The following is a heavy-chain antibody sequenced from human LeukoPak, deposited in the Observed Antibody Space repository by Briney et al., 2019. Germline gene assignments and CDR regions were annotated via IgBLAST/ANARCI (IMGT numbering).Heavy chain of an antibody. CDR3: SRVLDSRKLGY. CDR1: GASFISGDHG. CDR2: IHARGRL. Sequence: PSQTLSLTCTVAGASFISGDHGCSWIRQSPGKGLEWFGSIHARGRLHNNPSLETRVTISIDTSKNQFSLNLNLLTAADTTAYLCSRVLDSRKLGYCGQGTLVTVSS. D-gene: IGHD3-22*01. V-gene: IGHV4-31*03. J-gene: IGHJ4*02.